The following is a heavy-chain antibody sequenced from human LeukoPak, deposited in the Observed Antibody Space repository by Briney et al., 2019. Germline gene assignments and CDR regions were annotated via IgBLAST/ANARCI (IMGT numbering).Heavy chain of an antibody. CDR2: ISGGGGST. V-gene: IGHV3-23*01. CDR3: AKGPLIEVAGTTWDY. D-gene: IGHD6-19*01. Sequence: GSLRLSCAASGFTFSSYAMGWVRQFPGKGLEWVSAISGGGGSTYYADSVKGRFTTSRDNSKNTLHFQMNSLRADDTAVYYCAKGPLIEVAGTTWDYWGQGALVTVSS. CDR1: GFTFSSYA. J-gene: IGHJ4*02.